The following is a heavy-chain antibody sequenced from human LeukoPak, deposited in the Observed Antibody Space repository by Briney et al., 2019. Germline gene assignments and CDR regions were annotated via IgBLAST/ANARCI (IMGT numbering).Heavy chain of an antibody. CDR3: AREVVSIPSYFES. CDR2: FYRGEAT. CDR1: GFTVSSSY. D-gene: IGHD2-15*01. J-gene: IGHJ4*02. V-gene: IGHV3-53*01. Sequence: GGSLRLSCAASGFTVSSSYMYWVRQAPGKGLEWVSFFYRGEATYYAESVRGRFTISRDISKNTLYLLMNSLIPEDTAVYYCAREVVSIPSYFESWGQGTRVTVPS.